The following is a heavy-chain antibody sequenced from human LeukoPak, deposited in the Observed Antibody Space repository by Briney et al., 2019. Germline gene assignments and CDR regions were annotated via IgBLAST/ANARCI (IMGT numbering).Heavy chain of an antibody. CDR3: AKDRAGYYGSGSYPQSSFDY. CDR1: GFTFSSYW. J-gene: IGHJ4*02. V-gene: IGHV3-74*01. D-gene: IGHD3-10*01. Sequence: GGSLRLSCAASGFTFSSYWMHWVRQAPGKGLVWVSRINSDGSSTSYADSVKGRFTISRDNAKNTLYLQMNSLRAEDTALYYCAKDRAGYYGSGSYPQSSFDYWGQGTLVTVSS. CDR2: INSDGSST.